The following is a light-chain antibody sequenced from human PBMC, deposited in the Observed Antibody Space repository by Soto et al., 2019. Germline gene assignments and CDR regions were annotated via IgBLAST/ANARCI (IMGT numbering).Light chain of an antibody. V-gene: IGKV1-39*01. Sequence: DIPMTQSPSSLSASVGDRVTITCRASQSISSYLNWYQQKPGKAPKLLIYAASSLQSGVPSRFSGSGSGTDFTLTISSLQPEDFATYYCQQSYSRVTFGPGTKVDIK. J-gene: IGKJ3*01. CDR3: QQSYSRVT. CDR1: QSISSY. CDR2: AAS.